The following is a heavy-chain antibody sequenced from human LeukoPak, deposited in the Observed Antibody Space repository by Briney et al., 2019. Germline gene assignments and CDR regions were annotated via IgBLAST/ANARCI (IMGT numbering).Heavy chain of an antibody. Sequence: SEALSLTCTVSGGSISSYYWSWIRQPAGKGLQWIGRIYTSGSTNYNPSLKSRVTMSVDTSKNQFSLKLSSVTAADTAVYYCARDRDIVVVPAASPHYYYMDVWGKGTTVTVSS. D-gene: IGHD2-2*01. J-gene: IGHJ6*03. V-gene: IGHV4-4*07. CDR3: ARDRDIVVVPAASPHYYYMDV. CDR1: GGSISSYY. CDR2: IYTSGST.